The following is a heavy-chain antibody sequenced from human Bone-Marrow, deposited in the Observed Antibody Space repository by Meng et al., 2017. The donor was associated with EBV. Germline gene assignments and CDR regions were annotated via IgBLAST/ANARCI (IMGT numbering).Heavy chain of an antibody. J-gene: IGHJ4*02. CDR2: LIPMSDAP. CDR3: ASESGRGFTPDY. CDR1: GGPFRSDA. V-gene: IGHV1-69*01. D-gene: IGHD3-10*01. Sequence: QSGAEGKKPGSSVKVSCKTSGGPFRSDAVSWVRQAAGQGLEWMGGLIPMSDAPHYAQKFQDRVRITADESTSTHYMDQSGLRSEDTAVYYCASESGRGFTPDYWGQGTLVTVSS.